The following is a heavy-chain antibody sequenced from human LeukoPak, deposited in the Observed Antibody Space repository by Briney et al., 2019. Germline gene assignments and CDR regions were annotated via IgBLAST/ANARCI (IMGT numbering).Heavy chain of an antibody. J-gene: IGHJ4*02. V-gene: IGHV3-23*01. Sequence: GGSLRLSCAASGFTFSSYSMNWVRQAPGKGLEWVSGISGSGGSTYYADSVKGRFTISRDNSKNTLNLQMNSLRAEDTAVYYCAKDPTSYCSAGSCYLVSWGQGTLVTVSS. CDR3: AKDPTSYCSAGSCYLVS. CDR1: GFTFSSYS. D-gene: IGHD2-15*01. CDR2: ISGSGGST.